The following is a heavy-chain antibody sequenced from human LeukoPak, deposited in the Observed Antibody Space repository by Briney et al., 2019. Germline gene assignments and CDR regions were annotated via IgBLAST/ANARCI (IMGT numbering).Heavy chain of an antibody. V-gene: IGHV3-11*04. D-gene: IGHD4/OR15-4a*01. CDR3: ARDVIGWGAHDAFDI. Sequence: GGSLRLSCAASGFNLSDYYMTWIRQAPGKGLEWVSYISSSGYTIYYAASVKGRLTISRDNAKNSLYLQMNSLRAEDTAVYYCARDVIGWGAHDAFDIWGQGTKVTVSS. CDR1: GFNLSDYY. CDR2: ISSSGYTI. J-gene: IGHJ3*02.